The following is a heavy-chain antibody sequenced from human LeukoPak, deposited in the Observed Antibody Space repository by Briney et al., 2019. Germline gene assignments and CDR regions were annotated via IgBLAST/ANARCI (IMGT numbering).Heavy chain of an antibody. Sequence: SETLSLTCAVYGGSFSGYYWSWIRQPPGKGLEWIGEINHSGSTNYNPSLKSRVTISVDTSKNQFSLKLSSVTAADTAVYYCARVPVQYYFDYWGQGTLVTVSS. V-gene: IGHV4-34*01. CDR3: ARVPVQYYFDY. CDR2: INHSGST. CDR1: GGSFSGYY. J-gene: IGHJ4*02.